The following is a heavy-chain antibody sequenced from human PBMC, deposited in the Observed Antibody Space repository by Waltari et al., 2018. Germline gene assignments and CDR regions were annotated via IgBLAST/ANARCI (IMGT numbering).Heavy chain of an antibody. V-gene: IGHV1-69*01. J-gene: IGHJ4*02. D-gene: IGHD3-10*01. Sequence: QVQLVQSGAEVKKPGSSVKVSCKASGGTFSSYAISWVRQAPGQGLEWMGGYIPILGTANDEQKFQGSVTSTAEESTSTAYMELSSLRSEDTAVYYCARASSGSYSTFDYWGQGTLVTVSS. CDR3: ARASSGSYSTFDY. CDR2: YIPILGTA. CDR1: GGTFSSYA.